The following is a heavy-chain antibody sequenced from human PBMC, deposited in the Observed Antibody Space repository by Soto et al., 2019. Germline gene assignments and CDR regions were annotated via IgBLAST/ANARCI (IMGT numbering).Heavy chain of an antibody. CDR3: ATRGRSLGYYYGMDV. CDR1: GYTFTSYP. V-gene: IGHV1-3*01. D-gene: IGHD3-10*01. J-gene: IGHJ6*02. CDR2: INAGNGNT. Sequence: QVQLVQSGAEVKQPGASVKVSCKASGYTFTSYPMHWVRQAPGQRLEWMGWINAGNGNTKYSQKFQGRVTITRDTFASTAYMELSSLRSEDTAVYYCATRGRSLGYYYGMDVWGQGTTVTVSS.